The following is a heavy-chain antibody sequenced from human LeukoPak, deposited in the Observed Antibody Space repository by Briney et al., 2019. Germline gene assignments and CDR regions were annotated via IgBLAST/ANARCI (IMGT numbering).Heavy chain of an antibody. J-gene: IGHJ4*02. CDR3: ARREYSSIDY. D-gene: IGHD6-6*01. V-gene: IGHV3-74*01. Sequence: GGSXRLSCAASGFTFSXYWXXXVRHAXGKXXVWVSXXXTXXSSTXXADSXXXRFTIXXXNAKNTPYLQMNSLRXEDTAVYYCARREYSSIDYWGQGTLVTVSS. CDR2: XXTXXSST. CDR1: GFTFSXYW.